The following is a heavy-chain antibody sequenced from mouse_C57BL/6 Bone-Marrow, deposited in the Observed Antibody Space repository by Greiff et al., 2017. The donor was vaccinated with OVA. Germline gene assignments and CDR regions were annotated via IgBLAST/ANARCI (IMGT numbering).Heavy chain of an antibody. J-gene: IGHJ4*01. CDR3: TRLLDAMDY. V-gene: IGHV5-9-1*02. Sequence: EVKLMESGEGLVKPGGSLKLSCAASGFTFSSYAMSWVRQTPEKRLEWVAYISSGGDYIYYADTVKGRFTISRDTARNTLYLQMSSLKSEDTAMYYCTRLLDAMDYWGQGTSVTVSS. D-gene: IGHD2-1*01. CDR1: GFTFSSYA. CDR2: ISSGGDYI.